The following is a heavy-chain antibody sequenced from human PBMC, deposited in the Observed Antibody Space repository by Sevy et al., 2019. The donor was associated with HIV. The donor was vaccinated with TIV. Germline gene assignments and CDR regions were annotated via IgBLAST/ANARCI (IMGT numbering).Heavy chain of an antibody. Sequence: GGSLRLSCAVSGFTFRSYWMSWVRQAPWKGLEWVAHIKADGSEKYHVDSVKGRFTISRDNAKNSLFLQMNSLRVEDTAVYYCARDCSSTSCLWGLDVWGQGTAVTVSS. CDR1: GFTFRSYW. V-gene: IGHV3-7*03. J-gene: IGHJ6*02. CDR2: IKADGSEK. CDR3: ARDCSSTSCLWGLDV. D-gene: IGHD2-2*01.